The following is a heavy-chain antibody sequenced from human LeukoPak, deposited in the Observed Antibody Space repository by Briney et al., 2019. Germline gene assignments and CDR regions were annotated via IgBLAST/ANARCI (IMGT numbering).Heavy chain of an antibody. CDR2: INHSGST. CDR3: ARAHSESYHMDV. V-gene: IGHV4-34*01. Sequence: PSETLSLTCAVYGGSFSGYYWSWIRQPPGKGLEWIGEINHSGSTNYNPSLKSRVTISVDTSKNQFSLKLSSVTAADTAVYYCARAHSESYHMDVWGKGTTVTVSS. D-gene: IGHD4-11*01. J-gene: IGHJ6*03. CDR1: GGSFSGYY.